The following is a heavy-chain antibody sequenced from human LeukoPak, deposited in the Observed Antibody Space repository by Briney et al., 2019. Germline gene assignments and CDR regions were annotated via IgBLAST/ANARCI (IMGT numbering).Heavy chain of an antibody. CDR3: AKDPTHRSAQWLVGSYFDY. CDR2: ISYDGSNK. V-gene: IGHV3-30*18. J-gene: IGHJ4*02. D-gene: IGHD6-19*01. CDR1: GFTFSSYG. Sequence: GGSLRLSCAASGFTFSSYGMHWVRQAPGKGLEWVAVISYDGSNKYYADSVKGRFTISRDNSKNTLYLQMDSLRAEDTAVYYCAKDPTHRSAQWLVGSYFDYRGQGSLVTVSS.